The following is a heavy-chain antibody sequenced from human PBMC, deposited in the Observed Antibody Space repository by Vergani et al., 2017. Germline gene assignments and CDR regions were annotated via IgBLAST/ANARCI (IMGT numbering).Heavy chain of an antibody. D-gene: IGHD5-18*01. J-gene: IGHJ6*02. V-gene: IGHV4-61*02. Sequence: QVQLQESGPGLVKPSQTLSLSCTVSGGSISRGSYFWTWIRQPAGKGLEWIGRIYTSGSTNYNPSLKSRVTISVDTSKNQSSLKLSSVTAADTAVYYCAREGYSYGYYYYYGMDVWGQGTTVTVSS. CDR2: IYTSGST. CDR3: AREGYSYGYYYYYGMDV. CDR1: GGSISRGSYF.